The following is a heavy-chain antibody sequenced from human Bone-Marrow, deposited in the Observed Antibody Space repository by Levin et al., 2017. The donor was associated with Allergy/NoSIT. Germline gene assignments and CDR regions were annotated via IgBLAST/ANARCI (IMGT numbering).Heavy chain of an antibody. V-gene: IGHV2-70*04. Sequence: QTLSLTCTFSGFSLSTSGMRVSWIRQPPGKALEWLARIDWDDDKFYSTSLKTRLTISKDTSKNQVVLTMTNMDPVDTATYYCARTVGCSGSSCYYFDYWGQGTLVTVSS. D-gene: IGHD2-15*01. CDR2: IDWDDDK. CDR1: GFSLSTSGMR. J-gene: IGHJ4*02. CDR3: ARTVGCSGSSCYYFDY.